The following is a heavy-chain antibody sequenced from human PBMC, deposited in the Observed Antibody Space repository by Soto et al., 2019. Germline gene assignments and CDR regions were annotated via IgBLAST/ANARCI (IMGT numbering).Heavy chain of an antibody. D-gene: IGHD2-2*01. CDR3: AVLGYCSSTSCSYYFDY. J-gene: IGHJ4*02. CDR2: ITPIFGTA. V-gene: IGHV1-69*13. Sequence: SVKVSCKASGGTFSSYAISWVRQAPGQGLEWMGGITPIFGTANYAQKFQGRVTITADESTSTAYMELSSLRSEDTAVYYCAVLGYCSSTSCSYYFDYWGQGTLVTVSS. CDR1: GGTFSSYA.